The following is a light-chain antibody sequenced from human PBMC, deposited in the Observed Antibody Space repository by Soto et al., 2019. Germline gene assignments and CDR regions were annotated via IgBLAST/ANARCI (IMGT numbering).Light chain of an antibody. CDR1: SSDVGGFNY. CDR2: DVS. J-gene: IGLJ2*01. V-gene: IGLV2-14*03. CDR3: SSYTSNNTLV. Sequence: QSGLTQPASVSGSPGQSIAISCTGTSSDVGGFNYVSWYQQHPGKAPKLMIYDVSNRPSGVSNRFSGSKSGNTASLTISGLQAEDEADYYCSSYTSNNTLVFGGGTKVTVL.